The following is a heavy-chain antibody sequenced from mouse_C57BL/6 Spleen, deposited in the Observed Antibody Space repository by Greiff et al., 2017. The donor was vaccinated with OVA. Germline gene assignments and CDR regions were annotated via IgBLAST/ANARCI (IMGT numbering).Heavy chain of an antibody. CDR2: INPSSGYT. CDR1: GYTFTSYT. Sequence: QVQPKESGAELARPGASVKMSCKASGYTFTSYTMHWVKQRPGQGLEWIGYINPSSGYTKYNQKFKDKATLTADKSSSTAYMQLSSLTSEDAAVYYWARDGNFAYWGQGTLVTVSA. D-gene: IGHD2-1*01. CDR3: ARDGNFAY. J-gene: IGHJ3*01. V-gene: IGHV1-4*01.